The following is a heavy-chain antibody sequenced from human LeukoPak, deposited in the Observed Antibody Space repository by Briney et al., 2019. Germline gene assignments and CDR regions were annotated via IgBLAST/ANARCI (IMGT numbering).Heavy chain of an antibody. CDR3: ARDGGQWLERYPYDHYYGMDV. D-gene: IGHD6-19*01. J-gene: IGHJ6*02. CDR1: GYTFTRFG. Sequence: GASVKVSCTPSGYTFTRFGISWVRQAPGQGLEWMGWISAYNGDTKYAQKFRDRVTMTTDTSTSTAHMYLRSLRSDDTAVYYCARDGGQWLERYPYDHYYGMDVWGQGATVTV. V-gene: IGHV1-18*01. CDR2: ISAYNGDT.